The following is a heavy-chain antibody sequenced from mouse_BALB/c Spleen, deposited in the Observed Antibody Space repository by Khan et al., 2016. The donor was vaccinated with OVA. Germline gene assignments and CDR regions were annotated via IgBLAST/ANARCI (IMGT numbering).Heavy chain of an antibody. CDR1: GFSLTSYG. Sequence: QVQLKESGPGLVAPSQSLSITCTVPGFSLTSYGVHWVRQPPGKGLEWLGVIWAGGSTNYNSALMSRLSISKDNSKSQVFLKMNSLQTDDTAMYYSARFYDGYYYTVDYWGQGTSVTVSS. J-gene: IGHJ4*01. V-gene: IGHV2-9*02. CDR3: ARFYDGYYYTVDY. CDR2: IWAGGST. D-gene: IGHD2-3*01.